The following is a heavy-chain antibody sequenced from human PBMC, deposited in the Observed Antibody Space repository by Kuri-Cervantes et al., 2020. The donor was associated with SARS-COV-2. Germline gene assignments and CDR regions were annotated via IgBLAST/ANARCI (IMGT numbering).Heavy chain of an antibody. CDR1: GFIFSDYY. J-gene: IGHJ1*01. D-gene: IGHD3-3*01. CDR2: IGPSGTTK. Sequence: GESLKISCTASGFIFSDYYMTWIRQAPGKGLEWVSNIGPSGTTKYYADSVKGRFTISRDNAKNSLFLHMNSLRAEDTAVYYCARDSDDDVWSGYSTAEYFQRWGQGTLVTVSS. CDR3: ARDSDDDVWSGYSTAEYFQR. V-gene: IGHV3-11*04.